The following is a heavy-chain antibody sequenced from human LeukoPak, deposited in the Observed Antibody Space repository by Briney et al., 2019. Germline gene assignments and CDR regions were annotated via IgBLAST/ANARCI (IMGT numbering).Heavy chain of an antibody. CDR2: IKQDGSEK. D-gene: IGHD2-21*02. CDR3: ARDGRDSPFDD. CDR1: GFPFSSYW. J-gene: IGHJ4*02. V-gene: IGHV3-7*01. Sequence: GGSLRLSCAASGFPFSSYWMNWVRQAPGKGLEWVANIKQDGSEKHYVDSVKGRFTISRDNARTSLHLQMDSLRAEDTTVYFCARDGRDSPFDDWGQGALVTVSS.